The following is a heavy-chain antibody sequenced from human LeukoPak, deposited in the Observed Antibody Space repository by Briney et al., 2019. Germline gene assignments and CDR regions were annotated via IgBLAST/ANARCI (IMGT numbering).Heavy chain of an antibody. Sequence: PSQTLSLTCTVSGGSISSGDYYWRWIRQPPGKGLEWIGYIYYSGSTYYNPSLKSRVTISVDTSKNQFSLKQSSVTAADTAVYYCARQGGSSWPLDYWGKGTLVTVSS. D-gene: IGHD6-13*01. J-gene: IGHJ4*02. CDR1: GGSISSGDYY. V-gene: IGHV4-30-4*01. CDR3: ARQGGSSWPLDY. CDR2: IYYSGST.